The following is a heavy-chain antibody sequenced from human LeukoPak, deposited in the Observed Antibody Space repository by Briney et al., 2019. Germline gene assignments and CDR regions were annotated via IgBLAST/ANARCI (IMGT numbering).Heavy chain of an antibody. CDR3: ARLGFGELVIDY. CDR2: IYYSGST. Sequence: SETLSLTCTVSGGSISSSSYYWGWIRQPPGKGLEWIGSIYYSGSTYYNPSLKSRVTISVDTSKNQFSLKLSSVTAADTAVYYCARLGFGELVIDYWGQGTLVTVSS. D-gene: IGHD3-10*01. CDR1: GGSISSSSYY. J-gene: IGHJ4*02. V-gene: IGHV4-39*07.